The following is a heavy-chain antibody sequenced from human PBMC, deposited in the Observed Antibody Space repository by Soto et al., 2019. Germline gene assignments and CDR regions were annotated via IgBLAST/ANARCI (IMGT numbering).Heavy chain of an antibody. Sequence: VQLVGLGGGLLRPGGSLRLPLACSGFPLRVYARPWSGQAQGKGLEWVSGISWDSAYIDYADSVKGRFTISRDNVKNSLYLQMNSLRAEDTASYFCAKDYGDSIRRILFDMWGQGTMVTVSS. CDR2: ISWDSAYI. J-gene: IGHJ3*02. CDR1: GFPLRVYA. D-gene: IGHD4-17*01. CDR3: AKDYGDSIRRILFDM. V-gene: IGHV3-9*01.